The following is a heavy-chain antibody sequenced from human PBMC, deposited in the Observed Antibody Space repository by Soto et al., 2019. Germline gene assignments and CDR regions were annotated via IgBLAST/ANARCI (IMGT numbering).Heavy chain of an antibody. CDR2: ISGSGGST. D-gene: IGHD2-15*01. CDR1: GFTFSSYA. CDR3: AKDDRYCSGGSCYQFDY. V-gene: IGHV3-23*01. Sequence: HPGGSLRLSCAASGFTFSSYAMSWVRQAPGKGLEWVSAISGSGGSTYYADSVKGRFTISRDNSKNTLYLQMNSLRAEDAAVYYCAKDDRYCSGGSCYQFDYWGQGTLVTVSS. J-gene: IGHJ4*02.